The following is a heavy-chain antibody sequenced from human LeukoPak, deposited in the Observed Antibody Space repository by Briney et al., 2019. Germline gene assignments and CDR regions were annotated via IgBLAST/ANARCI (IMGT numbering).Heavy chain of an antibody. D-gene: IGHD2-2*01. CDR1: GFTFSSYW. CDR2: IKQDGSEK. J-gene: IGHJ5*02. V-gene: IGHV3-7*01. Sequence: GGSLRLSCAASGFTFSSYWMSWVRQAPGKGLEWVANIKQDGSEKYYVDSVKGRFTISRDNAKNSLYLQTNSLRAEDTAVYYCARDYLSSTQIRRLFDPWGQGTLVTVSS. CDR3: ARDYLSSTQIRRLFDP.